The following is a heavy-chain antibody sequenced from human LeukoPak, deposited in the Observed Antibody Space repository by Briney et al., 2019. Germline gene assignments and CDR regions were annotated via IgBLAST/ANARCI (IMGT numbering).Heavy chain of an antibody. CDR3: AKYRSGALDWYFEL. Sequence: SETLSLTCTVSGGSISSYVRSWIRQPAGKGLEWIGRIYTSGSTNYNPSLKSRVTMSVDTSKNQFSLKLSSVTAADTAVYYCAKYRSGALDWYFELWGRGTLVTVSS. V-gene: IGHV4-4*07. D-gene: IGHD6-25*01. CDR2: IYTSGST. CDR1: GGSISSYV. J-gene: IGHJ2*01.